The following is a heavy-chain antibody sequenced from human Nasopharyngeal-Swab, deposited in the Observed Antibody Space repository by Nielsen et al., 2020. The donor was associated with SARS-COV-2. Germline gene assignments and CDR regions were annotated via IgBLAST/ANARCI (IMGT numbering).Heavy chain of an antibody. CDR2: ISAYNGNT. CDR3: ARLWFGEPYFDY. V-gene: IGHV1-18*01. D-gene: IGHD3-10*01. J-gene: IGHJ4*02. Sequence: ASVTVSCKASGYTFTSYGISWVRQAPGQGLEWMGWISAYNGNTNYAQKLQGRVTMTTDTSTSTAYMELRSLGSDDTAVYYCARLWFGEPYFDYWGQGTLVTVSS. CDR1: GYTFTSYG.